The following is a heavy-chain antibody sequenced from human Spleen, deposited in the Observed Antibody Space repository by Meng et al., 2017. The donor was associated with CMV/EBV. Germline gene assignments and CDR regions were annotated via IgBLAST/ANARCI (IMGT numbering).Heavy chain of an antibody. Sequence: SGYTFTGYYMHWVRQAPGQGREWMGWVNPNSGGTNYAQKFQGRVTMTRDTSISTAYMELSRLRSDDTAVYYCARAKGVVVPAAIGAWGQGTLVTVSS. CDR3: ARAKGVVVPAAIGA. CDR1: GYTFTGYY. CDR2: VNPNSGGT. V-gene: IGHV1-2*02. D-gene: IGHD2-2*01. J-gene: IGHJ5*02.